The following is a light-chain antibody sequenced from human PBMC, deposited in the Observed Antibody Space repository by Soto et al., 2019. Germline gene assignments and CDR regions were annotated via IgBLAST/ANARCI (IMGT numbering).Light chain of an antibody. V-gene: IGKV3-11*01. CDR2: DTS. CDR1: QSVINY. Sequence: ELSKYISTMSLTPNGEATCSCRASQSVINYLAWYQPKPGQAPRLLIYDTSNRATGIPARFSGSGSGTDFTLIISSLEPEDFAVYYCQQRANWPLTFGGGAKVDIK. CDR3: QQRANWPLT. J-gene: IGKJ4*01.